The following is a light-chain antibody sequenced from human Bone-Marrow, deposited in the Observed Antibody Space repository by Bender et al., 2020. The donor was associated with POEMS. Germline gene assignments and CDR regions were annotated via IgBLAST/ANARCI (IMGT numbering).Light chain of an antibody. CDR2: EVN. Sequence: QSALTQPASVSGSPGQSITISCTGTSSDIGSYELVSWYQQDPGKAPKLMIYEVNKRPSGVPDRFSGSKSGNTASLTVSGLQAEDEADYYCTSYAGSDNLVFGGGTKLTVL. J-gene: IGLJ2*01. CDR1: SSDIGSYEL. V-gene: IGLV2-8*01. CDR3: TSYAGSDNLV.